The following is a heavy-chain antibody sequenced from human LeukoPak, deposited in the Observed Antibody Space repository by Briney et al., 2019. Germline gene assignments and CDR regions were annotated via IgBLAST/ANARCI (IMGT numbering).Heavy chain of an antibody. V-gene: IGHV3-23*01. D-gene: IGHD2-8*01. Sequence: GGSLRLSCAGSGFTFSNYVMSWVRQAPGKGLEWVSCVSGSGGRGATYYADSVKGRFTISRDNAKNTLYLQMNSLRAEDTAVYYCTKDDCNNGNCETALDIWGQGTLVTVSS. CDR2: VSGSGGRGAT. J-gene: IGHJ3*02. CDR1: GFTFSNYV. CDR3: TKDDCNNGNCETALDI.